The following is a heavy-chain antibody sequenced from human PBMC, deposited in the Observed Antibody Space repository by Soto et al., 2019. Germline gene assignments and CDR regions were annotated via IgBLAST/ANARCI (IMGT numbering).Heavy chain of an antibody. Sequence: SVKVSCKASGGTISSYAISWVRQAPGQGLEWMGGIIPIFGTANYAQKFQGRVTITADESTSTAYMELSILRSEDTAVYYCARDGAYCTNGVCRNAYYYYGMDVWGQGTTVTVSS. D-gene: IGHD2-8*01. CDR2: IIPIFGTA. J-gene: IGHJ6*02. CDR1: GGTISSYA. CDR3: ARDGAYCTNGVCRNAYYYYGMDV. V-gene: IGHV1-69*13.